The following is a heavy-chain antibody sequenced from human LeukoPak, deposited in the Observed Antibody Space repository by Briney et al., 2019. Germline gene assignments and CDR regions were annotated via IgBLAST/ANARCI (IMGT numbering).Heavy chain of an antibody. V-gene: IGHV3-23*01. D-gene: IGHD3-22*01. CDR2: VSGSGVST. CDR3: AKGSYYDSPYGFDY. J-gene: IGHJ4*02. CDR1: GFTFSSYA. Sequence: GGSLRLSCAASGFTFSSYAMSWVRQAPGKGLEWVSSVSGSGVSTYYIDSVKGRLTISRDNPMNTLYLQMSSLRAEDTAIYYCAKGSYYDSPYGFDYWGQGILVTVSS.